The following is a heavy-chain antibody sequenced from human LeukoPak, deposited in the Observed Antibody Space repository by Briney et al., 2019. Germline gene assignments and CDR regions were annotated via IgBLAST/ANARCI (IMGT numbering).Heavy chain of an antibody. J-gene: IGHJ4*02. CDR1: GGSSSSDY. CDR3: ARGMARGVTLFDS. Sequence: PSETLCLTCTVSGGSSSSDYWSRIRQPPGKGLAWIGYIHYSGSTDSNPSLKSRLTISADTSKNQFSLKLTSVTAADTAVYYCARGMARGVTLFDSWGQGTLVTVSS. D-gene: IGHD3-10*01. CDR2: IHYSGST. V-gene: IGHV4-59*01.